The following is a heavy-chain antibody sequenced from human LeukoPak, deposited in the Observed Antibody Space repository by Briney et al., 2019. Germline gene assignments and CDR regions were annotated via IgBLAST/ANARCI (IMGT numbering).Heavy chain of an antibody. CDR2: ISGSCDST. V-gene: IGHV3-23*01. D-gene: IGHD2-21*02. CDR3: AKDRLLNCRGDCYIFDY. CDR1: GFILRSYA. Sequence: GGSLRLFCVSSGFILRSYAMNWVRQTPGKGLEWVSSISGSCDSTFYADSVKGRFSISRDNSKNTLYLQVNGLRTEDTAVYYCAKDRLLNCRGDCYIFDYWGQRIVVTVSS. J-gene: IGHJ4*02.